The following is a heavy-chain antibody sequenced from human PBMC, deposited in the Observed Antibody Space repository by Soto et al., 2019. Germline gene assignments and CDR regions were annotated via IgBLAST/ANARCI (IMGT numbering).Heavy chain of an antibody. Sequence: GGSLRLSCAASGFTFSDYYMSWIRQAPGKGLEWVSYISSSGSTIYYADSVKGRFTISRVNAKNSLYLQMNSLRAEDTAVYYCARGQYQLLHYYYYYMDVWGKGTTVTVSS. J-gene: IGHJ6*03. CDR3: ARGQYQLLHYYYYYMDV. V-gene: IGHV3-11*01. CDR1: GFTFSDYY. CDR2: ISSSGSTI. D-gene: IGHD2-2*01.